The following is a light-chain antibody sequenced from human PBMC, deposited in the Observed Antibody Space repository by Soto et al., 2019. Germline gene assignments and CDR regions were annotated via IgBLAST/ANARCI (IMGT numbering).Light chain of an antibody. V-gene: IGLV1-40*01. Sequence: QSVLTQPPSVSGAPGQRVTISCTGSSSNIGAGYDVHWYKQRPGTAPKLVIYDNSNRPSGVPDRFSGSKSGTSASLAITGLQAEDEADYYCQTHDSSLYKRVFGGGTKLTVL. J-gene: IGLJ2*01. CDR3: QTHDSSLYKRV. CDR1: SSNIGAGYD. CDR2: DNS.